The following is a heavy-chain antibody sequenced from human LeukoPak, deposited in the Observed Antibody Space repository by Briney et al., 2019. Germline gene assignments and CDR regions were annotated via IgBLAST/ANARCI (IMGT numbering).Heavy chain of an antibody. CDR2: ISGSGGST. D-gene: IGHD3-22*01. V-gene: IGHV3-23*01. Sequence: GGSLRLSCAASGFTFSSYAMSWVRQAPGKGLEWVSAISGSGGSTYYADSVKGRFTISRDNSKNTLYLQMNSLRAEDTAVYYCAKEKIGVVIHVDYYYYYMDVWGKGTTVTVSS. CDR3: AKEKIGVVIHVDYYYYYMDV. CDR1: GFTFSSYA. J-gene: IGHJ6*03.